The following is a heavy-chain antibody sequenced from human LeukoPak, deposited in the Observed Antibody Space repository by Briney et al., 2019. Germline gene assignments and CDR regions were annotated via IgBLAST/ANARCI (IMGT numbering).Heavy chain of an antibody. Sequence: GGSLRLSCAASGFTFSDYYMSWIRQAPGKGLEWVSYISSSGSAIYYADSVKGRFTISRDNAKNSLYLQMNSLRAEDTAVYYCARGALWIPSYYFDYWGQGTLVTVSS. CDR3: ARGALWIPSYYFDY. V-gene: IGHV3-11*01. D-gene: IGHD5-18*01. CDR1: GFTFSDYY. J-gene: IGHJ4*02. CDR2: ISSSGSAI.